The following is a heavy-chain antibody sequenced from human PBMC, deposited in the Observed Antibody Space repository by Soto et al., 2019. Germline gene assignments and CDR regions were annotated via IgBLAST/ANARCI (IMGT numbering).Heavy chain of an antibody. J-gene: IGHJ4*02. CDR2: ISPDGSST. V-gene: IGHV3-74*01. Sequence: EVQLVESGGGLVQPGGSLRLSCEASGFTLSGYWMHWVRQVPGKGLVWVSRISPDGSSTTHADSVKGRFTISRDNAKNTLYLQMNSLRPEDTAVYYCVRPRYDGSGTPFDYWGQETLVTVSS. CDR1: GFTLSGYW. CDR3: VRPRYDGSGTPFDY. D-gene: IGHD3-22*01.